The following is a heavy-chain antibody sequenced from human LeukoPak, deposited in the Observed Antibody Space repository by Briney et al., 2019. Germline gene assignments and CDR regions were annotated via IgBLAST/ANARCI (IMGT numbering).Heavy chain of an antibody. CDR3: ARDASRGPTDYYDSSGQTWYFDL. Sequence: GASVKVSCKASGYTFTGYYMHWVRQAPGQGLEWMGWINPNSGGTNYAQKFQGRVTMTRDTSISTAYMELSRLRSDDTAVYYCARDASRGPTDYYDSSGQTWYFDLWGRGTLVTVSS. D-gene: IGHD3-22*01. J-gene: IGHJ2*01. CDR1: GYTFTGYY. CDR2: INPNSGGT. V-gene: IGHV1-2*02.